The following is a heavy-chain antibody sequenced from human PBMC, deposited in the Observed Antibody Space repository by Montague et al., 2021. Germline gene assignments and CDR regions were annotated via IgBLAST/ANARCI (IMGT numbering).Heavy chain of an antibody. CDR1: SGSISSFS. J-gene: IGHJ4*01. CDR3: ARRRRPMGLYHFDY. D-gene: IGHD2-8*01. CDR2: LYDSGDT. V-gene: IGHV4-59*03. Sequence: SETLSLTCIVSSGSISSFSWAWIRQAPGKALEWIGHLYDSGDTYYNPSLHSRLTFSLDTSRNQFFLRLTSVTAADTAVYYCARRRRPMGLYHFDYGGQGTLVTGSS.